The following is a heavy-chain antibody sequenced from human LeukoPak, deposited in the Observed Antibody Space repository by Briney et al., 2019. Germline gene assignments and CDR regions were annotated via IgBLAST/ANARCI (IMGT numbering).Heavy chain of an antibody. CDR2: VSVGGEST. CDR1: GFTFRNYA. CDR3: AKDRSPGILTGYYPN. V-gene: IGHV3-23*01. Sequence: PGGSLRLSCAAAGFTFRNYAMSWVRQAPGKGLEWVSVVSVGGESTYYADSVRGRFTISRDNSKNTLFLQMNSLRAEDTALYYCAKDRSPGILTGYYPNWGQGTLVIVSS. D-gene: IGHD3-9*01. J-gene: IGHJ4*02.